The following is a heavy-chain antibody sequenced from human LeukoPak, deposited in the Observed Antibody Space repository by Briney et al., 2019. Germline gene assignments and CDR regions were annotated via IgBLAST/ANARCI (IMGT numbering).Heavy chain of an antibody. V-gene: IGHV3-23*01. CDR2: VSGSGGNI. D-gene: IGHD2-2*01. CDR3: AASLPNIVVVPATKGPFGY. Sequence: GGSLRLSCAASGFTFSSYGMSWVRQAPGKGLEWVSGVSGSGGNIHYADSVKGRFTISRDNSKNTLYLQMNSLRAEDTAVYYCAASLPNIVVVPATKGPFGYWGQGALVTVSS. CDR1: GFTFSSYG. J-gene: IGHJ4*02.